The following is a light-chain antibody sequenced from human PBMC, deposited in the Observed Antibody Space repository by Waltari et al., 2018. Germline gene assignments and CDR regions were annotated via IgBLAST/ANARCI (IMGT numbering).Light chain of an antibody. J-gene: IGLJ1*01. CDR1: SSDVGGYTY. Sequence: QSALTQPASVSGSPGQSIPISCTGSSSDVGGYTYVSWSQPHPGKAPKLMIYDVSKRPSGVSNRFSGSKSGNTASLTISGLQAEDEADYYCSSYTSSSTFVFGTGTKVTVL. V-gene: IGLV2-14*01. CDR3: SSYTSSSTFV. CDR2: DVS.